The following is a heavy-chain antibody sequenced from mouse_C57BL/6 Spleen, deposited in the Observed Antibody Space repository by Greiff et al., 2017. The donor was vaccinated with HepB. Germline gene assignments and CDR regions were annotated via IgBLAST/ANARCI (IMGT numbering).Heavy chain of an antibody. D-gene: IGHD1-2*01. V-gene: IGHV3-6*01. CDR2: ISYDGSN. CDR1: GYSITSGYY. J-gene: IGHJ2*01. Sequence: EVKLMESGPGLVKPSQSLSLTCSVTGYSITSGYYWNWIRQFPGNKLEWMGYISYDGSNNYNPSLKNRISITRDTSKNQFFLKLNSVTTEDTATYYCARGGTTAYYFDYWGQGTTLTVSS. CDR3: ARGGTTAYYFDY.